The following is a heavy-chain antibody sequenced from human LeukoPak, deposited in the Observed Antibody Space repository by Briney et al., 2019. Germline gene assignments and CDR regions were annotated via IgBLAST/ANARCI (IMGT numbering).Heavy chain of an antibody. D-gene: IGHD3-16*01. Sequence: GGSLRLSCAASGFTVSNAYVNWVRQAPGKGLEWVGRIKSKTDGGTTDYAAPVKGRFTISRDDSKNTLFLQMNSLKTEDTAVYYCITTLPWGPNSWGQGTLVTVSS. CDR1: GFTVSNAY. J-gene: IGHJ4*02. CDR2: IKSKTDGGTT. CDR3: ITTLPWGPNS. V-gene: IGHV3-15*01.